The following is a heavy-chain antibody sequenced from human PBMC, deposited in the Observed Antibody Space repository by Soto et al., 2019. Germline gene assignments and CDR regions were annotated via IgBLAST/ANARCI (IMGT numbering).Heavy chain of an antibody. CDR1: GFTFSSYA. CDR3: AKEMTSGYYLFDY. J-gene: IGHJ4*02. CDR2: ISGTGGST. D-gene: IGHD3-22*01. Sequence: QPGGSLRLSCAASGFTFSSYAMSWVRQAPGKGLEWVSTISGTGGSTYYPDSVKGRFTISRDNSKNTVYLQMNSLRAEDAAVYYCAKEMTSGYYLFDYWGQGTLVTVSS. V-gene: IGHV3-23*01.